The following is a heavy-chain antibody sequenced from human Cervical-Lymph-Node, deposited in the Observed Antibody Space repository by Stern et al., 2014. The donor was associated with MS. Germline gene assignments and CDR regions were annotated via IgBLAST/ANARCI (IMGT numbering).Heavy chain of an antibody. CDR1: GGSINSVGFY. V-gene: IGHV4-61*02. CDR3: ASSQGYHYGLDV. Sequence: QVQLQESGPGLVRPSQTLSLTCTVSGGSINSVGFYWTWIRQPAGMGLEWIGRICPPNNNNYIPALKSRVTTSKDTSRNQFSLRHTSGTAADAATYYCASSQGYHYGLDVWGRGTTVTVSS. J-gene: IGHJ6*02. CDR2: ICPPNNN.